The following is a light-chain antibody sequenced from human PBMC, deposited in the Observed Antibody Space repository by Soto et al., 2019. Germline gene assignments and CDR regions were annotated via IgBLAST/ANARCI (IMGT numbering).Light chain of an antibody. V-gene: IGLV1-44*01. J-gene: IGLJ1*01. CDR3: AAWDDSLNGCV. CDR1: SSNIGSTT. Sequence: QSALTQPPSTSGTPGQRVTISCSGSSSNIGSTTVNWYQQVPGTAPKLLIYNDIQRPSGVPDRFSGSKSGTSASLAISGLQSEDEADYYCAAWDDSLNGCVFGTGTQLTVL. CDR2: NDI.